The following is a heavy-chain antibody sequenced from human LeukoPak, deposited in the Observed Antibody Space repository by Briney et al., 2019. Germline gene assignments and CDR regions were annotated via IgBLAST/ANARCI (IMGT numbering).Heavy chain of an antibody. V-gene: IGHV4-61*01. J-gene: IGHJ3*02. CDR2: IYYSGST. D-gene: IGHD3-22*01. Sequence: PSETLSLTCTVSGGSVSSGSYYWSWIRQPPGKGLEWIGYIYYSGSTNYNPSLKSRVTISVDTSKNQFSLKLSSVTAADTAVYYCASYDSSGYYPLGAFDIWGQGTMVTVSS. CDR1: GGSVSSGSYY. CDR3: ASYDSSGYYPLGAFDI.